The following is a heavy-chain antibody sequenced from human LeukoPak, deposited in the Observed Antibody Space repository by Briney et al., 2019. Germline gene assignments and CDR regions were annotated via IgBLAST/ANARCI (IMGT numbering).Heavy chain of an antibody. J-gene: IGHJ4*02. CDR1: GFTFSNYA. Sequence: GGSLRLSCAASGFTFSNYAMTWVRQAPGMGLEWVSSISGSGDSTYYADSVKGRFTISRDNSKNTLYLQMDSLRVEDTVIYYCAKGYRRNYDYWGQGTLVTVSS. CDR2: ISGSGDST. CDR3: AKGYRRNYDY. V-gene: IGHV3-23*01. D-gene: IGHD1-7*01.